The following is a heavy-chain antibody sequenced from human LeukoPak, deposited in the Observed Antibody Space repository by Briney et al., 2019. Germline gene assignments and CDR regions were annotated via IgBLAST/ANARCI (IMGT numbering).Heavy chain of an antibody. CDR2: VYYRGSA. J-gene: IGHJ4*02. Sequence: SETLSLTCTVSGGSINGYYWNWIRQPPGKGREWIGYVYYRGSADYNPSLKSRVTISIDTSKNQFSLKVISATAADTAVYYCARGFAGGSSPLFDDWGQGTLVTVSS. CDR3: ARGFAGGSSPLFDD. V-gene: IGHV4-59*01. D-gene: IGHD2-15*01. CDR1: GGSINGYY.